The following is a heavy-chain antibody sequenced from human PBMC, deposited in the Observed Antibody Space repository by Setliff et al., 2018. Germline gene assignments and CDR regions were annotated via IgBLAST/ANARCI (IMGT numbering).Heavy chain of an antibody. CDR1: GFTFSTYS. Sequence: GGSLRLSCAASGFTFSTYSMNWVRKAPGRGLEWVSGFRGSGGTTYYADSVKGRFTISRDNSKNTLFLQMNGLRAEDTAVYFCARRNYRTALDYWGQGTLVTVSS. CDR3: ARRNYRTALDY. J-gene: IGHJ4*02. V-gene: IGHV3-23*01. CDR2: FRGSGGTT. D-gene: IGHD3-16*02.